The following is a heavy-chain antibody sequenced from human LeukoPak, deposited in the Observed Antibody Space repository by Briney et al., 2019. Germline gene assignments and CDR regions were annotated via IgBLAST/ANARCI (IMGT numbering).Heavy chain of an antibody. Sequence: SETLSLTCTVSGGSIISYYWSWIRQPPGKGVEWIGYIYYSGSTNYNPSLKSRVTISVDTSKNQFSLKLSSVTAADTAVYYCARARGYSYGWVDYWGQGTLVTVSS. CDR2: IYYSGST. V-gene: IGHV4-59*01. CDR1: GGSIISYY. J-gene: IGHJ4*02. CDR3: ARARGYSYGWVDY. D-gene: IGHD5-18*01.